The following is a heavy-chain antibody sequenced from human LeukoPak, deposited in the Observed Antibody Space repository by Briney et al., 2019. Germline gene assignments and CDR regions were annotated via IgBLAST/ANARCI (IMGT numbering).Heavy chain of an antibody. CDR1: GFTFSSYG. D-gene: IGHD3-3*01. V-gene: IGHV3-30*03. Sequence: PGGSLRLSCAASGFTFSSYGMHWVRQAPGKGLEWVAVISYDGSNKYYADSVKGRFTISRDNSKNTLYLQMNSLRAEDTAVYYCARGLVAYDFWSGYYTRVSWFDPWGQGTLVTVSS. CDR2: ISYDGSNK. CDR3: ARGLVAYDFWSGYYTRVSWFDP. J-gene: IGHJ5*02.